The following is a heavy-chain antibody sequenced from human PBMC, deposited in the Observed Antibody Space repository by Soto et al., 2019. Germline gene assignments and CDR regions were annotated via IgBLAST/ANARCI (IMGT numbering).Heavy chain of an antibody. CDR3: TRGIYYFDSRGYTSHYFDY. J-gene: IGHJ4*02. CDR2: IFQRGTI. Sequence: KTSETLSLTCAVSGGSISSGGFSWSWIRQPPGKGLEWIGFIFQRGTIYYNPSLTSRVAISVDRPKNQFSLQMRSVTAADTAVYYCTRGIYYFDSRGYTSHYFDYWGQGALVTVSS. D-gene: IGHD3-22*01. CDR1: GGSISSGGFS. V-gene: IGHV4-30-2*01.